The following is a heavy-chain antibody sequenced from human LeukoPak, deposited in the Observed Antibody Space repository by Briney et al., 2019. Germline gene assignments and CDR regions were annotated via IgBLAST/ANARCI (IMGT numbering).Heavy chain of an antibody. Sequence: GGSLRLSCAASGFTFSSCGMHWVRQAPGKGLEWVSFIRFDGSNKYYADSVKGRFTISRDNSKNTLYLQMNSLRAEDTAVYYCARDAYYYDSSGYLAWGQGTLVTVSS. CDR3: ARDAYYYDSSGYLA. CDR2: IRFDGSNK. CDR1: GFTFSSCG. D-gene: IGHD3-22*01. V-gene: IGHV3-30*02. J-gene: IGHJ5*02.